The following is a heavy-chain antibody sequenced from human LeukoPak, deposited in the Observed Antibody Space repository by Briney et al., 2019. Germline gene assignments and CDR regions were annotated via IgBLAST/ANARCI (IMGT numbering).Heavy chain of an antibody. CDR1: GFTFSSYA. V-gene: IGHV3-23*01. CDR3: AKGGGYSGDYVSAY. D-gene: IGHD4-17*01. CDR2: LSGSGGGT. Sequence: GGSLRLSCAASGFTFSSYAMSWVRQAPGKGLEWVSALSGSGGGTHYADAVRGRFTISRDNSKNTLYLQMNSLRAADTAVYYCAKGGGYSGDYVSAYWGQGTLVTVSS. J-gene: IGHJ4*02.